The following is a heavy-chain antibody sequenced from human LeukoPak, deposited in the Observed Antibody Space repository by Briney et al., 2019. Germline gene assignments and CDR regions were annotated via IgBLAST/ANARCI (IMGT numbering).Heavy chain of an antibody. CDR3: ARLIVVVPAAPRGAFDI. V-gene: IGHV4-39*01. Sequence: SETLSLTCTVSGGSISSSSYYWGWIRQPPGKGLEWIGSIYYSGSTYYNPSLKSRVTISVDTSKNQFSLKLSSVTAADTAVYYCARLIVVVPAAPRGAFDIWGQGTMVTVSS. D-gene: IGHD2-2*01. J-gene: IGHJ3*02. CDR1: GGSISSSSYY. CDR2: IYYSGST.